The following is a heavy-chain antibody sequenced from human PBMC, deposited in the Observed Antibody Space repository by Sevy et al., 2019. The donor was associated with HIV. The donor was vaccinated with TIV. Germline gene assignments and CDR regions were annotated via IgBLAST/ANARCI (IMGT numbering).Heavy chain of an antibody. J-gene: IGHJ3*02. V-gene: IGHV3-23*01. D-gene: IGHD4-17*01. CDR2: ISGPGGTT. CDR3: AKGDEPATDYGDYVPNAFDI. Sequence: GGSLRLSCAASGFTFSSDAMSWVRQAPGKGLEWVSSISGPGGTTYYADSVKGRFTISRDNSKNTLYLQMNSLRADDSSVCYCAKGDEPATDYGDYVPNAFDIWGQGTMVTVSS. CDR1: GFTFSSDA.